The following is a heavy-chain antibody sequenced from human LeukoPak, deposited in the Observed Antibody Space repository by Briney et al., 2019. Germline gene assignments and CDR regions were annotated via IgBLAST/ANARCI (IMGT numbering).Heavy chain of an antibody. CDR2: FDPENGKT. D-gene: IGHD6-13*01. V-gene: IGHV1-24*01. J-gene: IGHJ4*02. CDR1: GRTLSDLS. Sequence: ASVKVSCKVSGRTLSDLSMHWVRQAPGKGLEWMGGFDPENGKTVYAKKFQGRVTLTEDTSRDTGYMEVSSLRSEDTAVYYCGTKRWAAAGPIDFWGQGTLVTVSS. CDR3: GTKRWAAAGPIDF.